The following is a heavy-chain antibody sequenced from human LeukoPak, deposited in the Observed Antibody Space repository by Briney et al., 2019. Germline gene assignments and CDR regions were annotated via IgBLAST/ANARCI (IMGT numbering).Heavy chain of an antibody. CDR1: GGSISSYY. J-gene: IGHJ4*02. D-gene: IGHD6-13*01. Sequence: SETLSLTCTVSGGSISSYYWSWIRQPPGKGLEWIGYIYYGGSTNYNPSLKSRVTISVDTSKNQFSLKLSSVTAADTAVYYRARDMHSRWGIAAAGTGFDYWGQGTLVTVSS. CDR2: IYYGGST. V-gene: IGHV4-59*01. CDR3: ARDMHSRWGIAAAGTGFDY.